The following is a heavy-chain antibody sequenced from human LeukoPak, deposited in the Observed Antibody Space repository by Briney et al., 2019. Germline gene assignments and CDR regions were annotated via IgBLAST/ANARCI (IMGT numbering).Heavy chain of an antibody. J-gene: IGHJ4*02. CDR3: AKDWDWELLIFDY. CDR1: GFTVSSNY. D-gene: IGHD1-26*01. V-gene: IGHV3-66*01. CDR2: IYSGGST. Sequence: PGGSLRLSCAASGFTVSSNYMSWVRQAPGKGLEWVSVIYSGGSTYYADSVKGRFTISRDNSKNKLYLQMNSLRAEDTAIYYCAKDWDWELLIFDYWGQGTLVIVSS.